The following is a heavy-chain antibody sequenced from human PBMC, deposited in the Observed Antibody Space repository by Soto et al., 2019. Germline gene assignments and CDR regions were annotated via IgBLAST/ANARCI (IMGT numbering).Heavy chain of an antibody. J-gene: IGHJ4*02. CDR1: GGSISSSSYY. V-gene: IGHV4-39*01. D-gene: IGHD6-19*01. Sequence: SETLSLTCTVSGGSISSSSYYWGWIRQPPGKGLEWIGSIYYSGSTYYNPSLKSRVTISVDTSKNQFSLKLSSVTAADTAVYYCVILGGSARPLYSSGWSDYWGQGTLVTVSS. CDR3: VILGGSARPLYSSGWSDY. CDR2: IYYSGST.